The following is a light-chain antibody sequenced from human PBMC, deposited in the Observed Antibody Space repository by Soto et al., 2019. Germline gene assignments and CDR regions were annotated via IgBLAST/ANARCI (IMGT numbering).Light chain of an antibody. CDR1: SSDVGSYNH. Sequence: QSALTQPASVSGSPGQSITISCSGTSSDVGSYNHVAWYQQFPGKTPKLIIYEVTYRPSGVSHRFSASKSGNTASLTISGLQAVDEADYYCISYTGSSTSYVFGTGTKVTVL. V-gene: IGLV2-14*01. CDR2: EVT. CDR3: ISYTGSSTSYV. J-gene: IGLJ1*01.